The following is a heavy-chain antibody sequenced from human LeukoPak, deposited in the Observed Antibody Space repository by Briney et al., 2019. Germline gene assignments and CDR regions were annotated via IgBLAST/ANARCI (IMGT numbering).Heavy chain of an antibody. V-gene: IGHV3-23*01. Sequence: GGSLRLSCAASGFTFSSYAMSWVRQAPGRGLEWVSAISGSGGSTYYADSVKGRFTIFRDNSKNTLYLQMNSLRAEDTAVYYCAKNDAYSSSGLFDYWGQGTLVTVSS. CDR2: ISGSGGST. J-gene: IGHJ4*02. D-gene: IGHD6-13*01. CDR3: AKNDAYSSSGLFDY. CDR1: GFTFSSYA.